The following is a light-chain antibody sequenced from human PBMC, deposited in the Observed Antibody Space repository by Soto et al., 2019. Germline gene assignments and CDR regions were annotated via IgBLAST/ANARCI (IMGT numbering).Light chain of an antibody. CDR1: NIGGKN. Sequence: YELTQPLSVSVALGQTARMTCGGNNIGGKNVHWYQQKPAQAPVLVIYRDSNRPSGIPERFSGSNSGNTATLTISRAQGGDEADYYCQVWDSNTVVFGGGTKLTVL. V-gene: IGLV3-9*01. CDR2: RDS. J-gene: IGLJ3*02. CDR3: QVWDSNTVV.